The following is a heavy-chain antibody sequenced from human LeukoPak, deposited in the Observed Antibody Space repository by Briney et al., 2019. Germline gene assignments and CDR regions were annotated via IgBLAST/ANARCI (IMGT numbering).Heavy chain of an antibody. V-gene: IGHV3-23*01. D-gene: IGHD1-7*01. J-gene: IGHJ4*02. Sequence: GSLRLSCAASGFTFSSYAMSWVRQAPGKGLEWVSSIGTDTHYADSVKGRFTVSRDNSKNTLYLQLNSLRAEDSAVYYCAKDAIPGNSIWDYLANWGRGTLVTVSS. CDR2: IGTDT. CDR3: AKDAIPGNSIWDYLAN. CDR1: GFTFSSYA.